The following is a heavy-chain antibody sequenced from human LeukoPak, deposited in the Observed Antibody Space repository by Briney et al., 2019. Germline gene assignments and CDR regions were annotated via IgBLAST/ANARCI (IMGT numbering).Heavy chain of an antibody. J-gene: IGHJ4*02. CDR3: ASSRWLQLGYFDY. D-gene: IGHD5-24*01. CDR2: IYSSGST. V-gene: IGHV4-39*07. CDR1: GGSISSRSFF. Sequence: SETLSLTCTVSGGSISSRSFFWGWIRQPPGKGLEWIGSIYSSGSTYYNPSLKSQVTISVDTSKSQFSLNLSSVTAADTAVYYCASSRWLQLGYFDYWGQGTLVTVSS.